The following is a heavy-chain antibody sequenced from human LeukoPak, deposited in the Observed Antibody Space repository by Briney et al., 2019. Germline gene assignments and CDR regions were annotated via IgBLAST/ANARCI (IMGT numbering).Heavy chain of an antibody. CDR2: INHSGST. J-gene: IGHJ3*02. V-gene: IGHV4-34*01. D-gene: IGHD2-15*01. CDR1: GGSISSYY. CDR3: ARQPRWDCSGGSCYSGDAFDI. Sequence: PSETLSLTCTVSGGSISSYYWSWIRQPPGKGLEWIGEINHSGSTNYNPSLKSRVTISVDTSKNQFSLKLSSVTAADTAVYYCARQPRWDCSGGSCYSGDAFDIWGQGTMVTVSS.